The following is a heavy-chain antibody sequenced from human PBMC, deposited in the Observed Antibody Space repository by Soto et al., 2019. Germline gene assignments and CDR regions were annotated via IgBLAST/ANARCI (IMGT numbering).Heavy chain of an antibody. J-gene: IGHJ4*02. CDR3: ARGPITMVRGAPDY. CDR1: GFTFNNYW. V-gene: IGHV3-74*01. Sequence: GGSLRLSCAASGFTFNNYWMHWVRQAPGKGLVWVSRINTDGDTTTYADSVKGRFTISRDNAKNTLYLQMNSLRAEDTAVYYCARGPITMVRGAPDYWGQGTLVTVSS. D-gene: IGHD3-10*01. CDR2: INTDGDTT.